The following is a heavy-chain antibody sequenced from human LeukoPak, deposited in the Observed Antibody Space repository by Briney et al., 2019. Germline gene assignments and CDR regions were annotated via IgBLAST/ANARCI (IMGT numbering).Heavy chain of an antibody. CDR1: GFTFKDYD. V-gene: IGHV3-9*01. J-gene: IGHJ3*01. Sequence: XAAXGFTFKDYDKHWGREAQGKGREGESGMSWNRGSRVYANSVKGRYTNSRENAKNSLYVQMKSVRAGDRALYYCAKSQHGKLALLDPTDAFDLWGQGTIVTVSS. D-gene: IGHD3-3*02. CDR3: AKSQHGKLALLDPTDAFDL. CDR2: MSWNRGSR.